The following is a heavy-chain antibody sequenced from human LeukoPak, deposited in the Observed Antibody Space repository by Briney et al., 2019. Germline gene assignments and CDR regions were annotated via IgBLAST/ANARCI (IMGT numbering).Heavy chain of an antibody. D-gene: IGHD3-22*01. CDR3: ARPPHHYYDSSDPGDY. Sequence: ASVKVSCKASGYTFTGYCMHWVRQAPGQGLEWMGWINPNSGGTNYAQKFQGRVTMTRDTSISTAYMELSRLRSDDTAVYYCARPPHHYYDSSDPGDYWGQGTLVTVSS. V-gene: IGHV1-2*02. CDR2: INPNSGGT. CDR1: GYTFTGYC. J-gene: IGHJ4*02.